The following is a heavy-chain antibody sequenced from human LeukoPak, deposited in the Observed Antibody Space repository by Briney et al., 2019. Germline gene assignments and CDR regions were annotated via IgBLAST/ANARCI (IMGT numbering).Heavy chain of an antibody. D-gene: IGHD2-8*01. V-gene: IGHV3-30*03. CDR3: ARDISNGVGAYYYYMDV. CDR1: GFTFSSYG. Sequence: GGSLRLSCAASGFTFSSYGMHWVRQAPGKGLEWVAVISYDGSNKYYADSVKGRFTISRDNSKNTLYLQMNSLRAEDTAVYYCARDISNGVGAYYYYMDVWGKGTTVTVSS. CDR2: ISYDGSNK. J-gene: IGHJ6*03.